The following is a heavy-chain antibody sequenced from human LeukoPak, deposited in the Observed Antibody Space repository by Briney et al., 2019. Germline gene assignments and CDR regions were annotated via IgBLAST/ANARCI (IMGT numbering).Heavy chain of an antibody. V-gene: IGHV3-66*01. CDR1: GFTVSSNY. Sequence: GGSLRLSCAASGFTVSSNYMSWVRQGPGKGLEWVSVIYRGGSTYYADSVKGRFTISRDNSKNTLYLQMSSLRAEDTAVYYCVKSTTSYFDYWGQGTLVTVSS. CDR3: VKSTTSYFDY. CDR2: IYRGGST. D-gene: IGHD4-17*01. J-gene: IGHJ4*02.